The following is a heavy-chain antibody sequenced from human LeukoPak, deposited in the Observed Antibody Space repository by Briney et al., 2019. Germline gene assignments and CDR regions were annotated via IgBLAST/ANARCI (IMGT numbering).Heavy chain of an antibody. CDR3: AAFLILNWFDP. CDR1: GGSISSTSYY. D-gene: IGHD2/OR15-2a*01. J-gene: IGHJ5*02. V-gene: IGHV4-39*07. Sequence: SETLSLTCTVSGGSISSTSYYWGWIRQPPGKGLEWIGSISYSGSTYYNPSLKSRVTISVDTSKNQFSLKLSSVTAADTAVYYCAAFLILNWFDPWGQGTLVTVSS. CDR2: ISYSGST.